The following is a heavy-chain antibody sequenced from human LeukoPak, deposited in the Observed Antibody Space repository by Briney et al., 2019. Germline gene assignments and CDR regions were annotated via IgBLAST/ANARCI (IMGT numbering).Heavy chain of an antibody. CDR3: ARDSGVWFGEPGDY. Sequence: GGSLRLSCAASGFTFRSYSMNWVRQAPGKGLEWDSTISSDSRYIYYADSVKGRFTISRDNAKNSLYLQMNSLRAEDTAVYYCARDSGVWFGEPGDYWGQGTLVTVSS. CDR2: ISSDSRYI. CDR1: GFTFRSYS. D-gene: IGHD3-10*01. V-gene: IGHV3-21*01. J-gene: IGHJ4*02.